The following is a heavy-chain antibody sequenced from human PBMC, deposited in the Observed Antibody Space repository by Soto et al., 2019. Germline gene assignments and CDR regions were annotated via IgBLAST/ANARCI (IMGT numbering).Heavy chain of an antibody. V-gene: IGHV4-31*03. D-gene: IGHD3-16*02. J-gene: IGHJ4*02. CDR1: GGSISSGSYY. CDR2: IYYSGGT. Sequence: LSLTCTVSGGSISSGSYYWGWIRQPPGEGLEWIGYIYYSGGTYYDPSLESRLTILLDTSTNHFSLNLRSVTAADTAVYYCARGRYTSSLSYFDYWGQGTLVTVSS. CDR3: ARGRYTSSLSYFDY.